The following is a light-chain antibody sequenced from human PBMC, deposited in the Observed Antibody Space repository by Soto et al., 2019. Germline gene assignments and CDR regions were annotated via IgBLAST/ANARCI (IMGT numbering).Light chain of an antibody. V-gene: IGLV1-40*01. CDR3: QSYDSSLSGSRV. Sequence: QSELTQPPSVSGAPGQRVTISCTGSSSNIGAGYDVHWYQQLPGTAPKLLIYANNNRPSGVPDRFSGSKSGTSASLAITGLQAEDEADYYCQSYDSSLSGSRVFGTGTKLTVL. CDR1: SSNIGAGYD. J-gene: IGLJ1*01. CDR2: ANN.